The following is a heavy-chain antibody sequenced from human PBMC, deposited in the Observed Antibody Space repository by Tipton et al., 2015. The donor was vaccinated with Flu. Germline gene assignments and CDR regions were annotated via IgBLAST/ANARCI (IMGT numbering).Heavy chain of an antibody. CDR3: ARGRGGVVGYCTGTSCAGGDF. CDR1: GGSFNPYN. Sequence: TLSLTCAVYGGSFNPYNWAWIRQAPGKGLEWIGEINYTGKTNYSPSLKSRVTISVDTSKKQFSLDLSSVTAADTAAYFCARGRGGVVGYCTGTSCAGGDFWGQGTMVTVS. J-gene: IGHJ3*01. D-gene: IGHD2-2*01. V-gene: IGHV4-34*01. CDR2: INYTGKT.